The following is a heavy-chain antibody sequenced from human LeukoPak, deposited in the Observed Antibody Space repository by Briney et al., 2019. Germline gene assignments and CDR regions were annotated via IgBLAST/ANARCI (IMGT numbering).Heavy chain of an antibody. V-gene: IGHV1-2*02. D-gene: IGHD2-2*02. CDR1: GYTFTGYY. J-gene: IGHJ3*02. CDR3: ARGLPIVVVPAAIRAFDI. CDR2: INPNSGGT. Sequence: ASVKVSCKASGYTFTGYYMHWVRQAPGQGLEWMGWINPNSGGTNYAQKFQGRVTMTRDTSISTAYMELSRLRSDDTAVYYCARGLPIVVVPAAIRAFDIWGQGTMVTVSS.